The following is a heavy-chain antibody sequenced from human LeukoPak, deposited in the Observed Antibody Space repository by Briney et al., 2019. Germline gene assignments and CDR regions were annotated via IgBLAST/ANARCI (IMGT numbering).Heavy chain of an antibody. CDR2: IYTSGST. CDR1: GGSISSGSYY. V-gene: IGHV4-61*02. J-gene: IGHJ4*02. CDR3: ARQSYGGYSRFDY. Sequence: SETLSLTCTVSGGSISSGSYYWSWIRQPAGKGLEWIGRIYTSGSTNYNPSLKSRVTISVDTSKNQFSLKLSSVTAADTAVYYCARQSYGGYSRFDYWGQGTLVTVSS. D-gene: IGHD5-12*01.